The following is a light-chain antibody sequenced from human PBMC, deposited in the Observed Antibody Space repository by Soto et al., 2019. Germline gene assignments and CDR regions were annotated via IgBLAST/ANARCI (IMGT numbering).Light chain of an antibody. Sequence: QSALTQPASVSGSPGQSITISCTGTSSDVGSYNFVSWYQQLPGKAPKLMIYEVSNRPSGVSNRFSGPKSGNTASLTISGLQAEDEADYYCSSYTTIFTYVFGTGTRSPS. J-gene: IGLJ1*01. CDR3: SSYTTIFTYV. CDR1: SSDVGSYNF. V-gene: IGLV2-14*01. CDR2: EVS.